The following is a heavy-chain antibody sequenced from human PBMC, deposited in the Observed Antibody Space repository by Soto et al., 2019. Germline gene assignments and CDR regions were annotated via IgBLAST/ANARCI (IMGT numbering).Heavy chain of an antibody. V-gene: IGHV5-51*01. J-gene: IGHJ6*02. CDR1: GYSFTSYW. CDR3: ARREYYYESSGFPYGMDV. CDR2: IYPGDSDT. Sequence: PGESLKISCKGSGYSFTSYWIGWVRQMPGKGLEWMGIIYPGDSDTRYSPSFQGQVTISADKSISTAYLQWSSLKASDTAMYYCARREYYYESSGFPYGMDVWGQGTTVTVSS. D-gene: IGHD3-22*01.